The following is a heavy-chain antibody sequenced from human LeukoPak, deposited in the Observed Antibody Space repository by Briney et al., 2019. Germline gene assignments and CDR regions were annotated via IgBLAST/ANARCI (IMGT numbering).Heavy chain of an antibody. CDR1: GFTFSDYY. D-gene: IGHD1-26*01. CDR2: ISSSGTSI. J-gene: IGHJ4*02. Sequence: GGSLRLSCAASGFTFSDYYMSWIRQAPGKGLECVAYISSSGTSIYSADSVKGRFTISRDNAKNSLYLQMNSLRAGDTAVYFCARAGIVGAATESPFDNWGQGTLVTVSS. CDR3: ARAGIVGAATESPFDN. V-gene: IGHV3-11*01.